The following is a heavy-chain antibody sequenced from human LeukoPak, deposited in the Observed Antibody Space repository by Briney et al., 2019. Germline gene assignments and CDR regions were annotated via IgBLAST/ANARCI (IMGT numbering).Heavy chain of an antibody. D-gene: IGHD2-2*01. V-gene: IGHV3-33*01. CDR3: ARDRFCSTTSCYPGFFDY. Sequence: GGSLRLSCAASGFTFSSYGMHWVRQAPGKGLEWVAVIWYDGSNTYYADSVKGRFTISRDNSKNTLYVQMNSLRVEDTAVYCCARDRFCSTTSCYPGFFDYWGQGTLVTVSS. CDR2: IWYDGSNT. CDR1: GFTFSSYG. J-gene: IGHJ4*02.